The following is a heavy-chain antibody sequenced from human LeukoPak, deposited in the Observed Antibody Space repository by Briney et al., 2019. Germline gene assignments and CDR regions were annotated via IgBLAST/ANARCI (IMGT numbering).Heavy chain of an antibody. J-gene: IGHJ3*02. CDR2: IDSSDTT. D-gene: IGHD1-26*01. Sequence: GGSLRLSCAASGFTVSSNYMTWVRQAPGKGLEWVSVIDSSDTTFYTDSVKGRFTISRDNSKNTLYLQMNSLRAEDTAVYYCARRGSYYAFDIWGQGTMVTVSS. V-gene: IGHV3-53*01. CDR3: ARRGSYYAFDI. CDR1: GFTVSSNY.